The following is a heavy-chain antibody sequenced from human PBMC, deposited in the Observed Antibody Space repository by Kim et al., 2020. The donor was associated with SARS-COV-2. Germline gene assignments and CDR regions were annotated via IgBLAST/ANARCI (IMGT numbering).Heavy chain of an antibody. CDR1: GYTFTSND. V-gene: IGHV1-8*01. CDR2: VKTDGGDT. J-gene: IGHJ6*03. Sequence: ASVKVSCKPSGYTFTSNDISWVRQATGQGLEWMGWVKTDGGDTVYAQKFQGRIIMAWNTSTSTAYMELSGLTSEHTAVYYCARVFAFYYHYMDVWGKETT. CDR3: ARVFAFYYHYMDV.